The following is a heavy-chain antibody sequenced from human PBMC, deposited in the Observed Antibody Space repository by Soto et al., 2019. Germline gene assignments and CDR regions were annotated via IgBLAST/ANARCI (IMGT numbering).Heavy chain of an antibody. CDR3: ARESHTAMVYFDY. Sequence: PSETLSLTCTVSGGSISSGGYYWSWIRQHPGKGLEWIGYIYYSGSTYYNPSLKSRVTISVDTSKNQFSLKLSSVTAADTAVYYCARESHTAMVYFDYWGQGTLVTVSS. CDR1: GGSISSGGYY. J-gene: IGHJ4*02. V-gene: IGHV4-31*02. CDR2: IYYSGST. D-gene: IGHD5-18*01.